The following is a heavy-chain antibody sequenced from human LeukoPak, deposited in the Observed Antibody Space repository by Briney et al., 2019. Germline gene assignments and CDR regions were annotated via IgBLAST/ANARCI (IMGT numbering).Heavy chain of an antibody. CDR1: GFTFSRDW. CDR3: ARGTGSYYSLGY. Sequence: GGSLRLSCAASGFTFSRDWMHWVRQAPGKGLVWVSRISDDGSITTYADSVQGRFTISRDNAKSTVFLQMDSLRAEDTAMYYCARGTGSYYSLGYWGQGTLVTVSS. D-gene: IGHD1-26*01. J-gene: IGHJ4*02. CDR2: ISDDGSIT. V-gene: IGHV3-74*03.